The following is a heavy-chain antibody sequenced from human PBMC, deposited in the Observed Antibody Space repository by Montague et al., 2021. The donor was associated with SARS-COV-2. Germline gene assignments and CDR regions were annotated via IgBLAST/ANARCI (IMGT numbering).Heavy chain of an antibody. V-gene: IGHV3-48*03. J-gene: IGHJ4*02. Sequence: SLRLSCAASGFTFSSYEMNWVRQAPGKGLEWVSYISSSGSTIYYADSVKGRFTISRDNAKNSLYLQMNSLRAEDTAVYYCAREIAYLDYYGSGSYYNNFDYWGQGTLVTVSS. CDR3: AREIAYLDYYGSGSYYNNFDY. CDR2: ISSSGSTI. D-gene: IGHD3-10*01. CDR1: GFTFSSYE.